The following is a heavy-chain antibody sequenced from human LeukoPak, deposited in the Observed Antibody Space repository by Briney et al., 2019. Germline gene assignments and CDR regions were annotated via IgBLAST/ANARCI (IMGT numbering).Heavy chain of an antibody. CDR2: INPNSGGT. Sequence: ASVKVSCKASGYTFTGYYMHGVRQAPGQGLEWMGWINPNSGGTNYAQKFQGRVTMTRDTSISTAYMELSRLRSDETAVYYCAAVVPAAMGPFDYWGQGTLVTVSS. D-gene: IGHD2-2*01. CDR3: AAVVPAAMGPFDY. J-gene: IGHJ4*02. CDR1: GYTFTGYY. V-gene: IGHV1-2*02.